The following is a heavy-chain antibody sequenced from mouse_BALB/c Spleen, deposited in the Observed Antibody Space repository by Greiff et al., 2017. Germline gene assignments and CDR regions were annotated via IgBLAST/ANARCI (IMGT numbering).Heavy chain of an antibody. CDR1: GYSITSDYA. CDR3: ARYGNYDDY. J-gene: IGHJ2*01. Sequence: EVQLQQSGPGLVKPSQSLSLTCTVTGYSITSDYAWNWIRQFPGNKLEWMGYISYSGSTSYNPSLKSRISITRDTSKNQFFLQLNSVTTEDTATYYCARYGNYDDYWGQGTTLTVSS. CDR2: ISYSGST. V-gene: IGHV3-2*02. D-gene: IGHD2-1*01.